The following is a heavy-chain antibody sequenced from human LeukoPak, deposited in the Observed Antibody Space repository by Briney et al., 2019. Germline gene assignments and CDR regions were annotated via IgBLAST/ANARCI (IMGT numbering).Heavy chain of an antibody. J-gene: IGHJ5*02. CDR2: INHSGST. CDR3: ARGASSSWYFIAWFDP. D-gene: IGHD6-13*01. Sequence: SETLSLTCAVYGGSFSGYYWSWIRQPPGKGLEWIGEINHSGSTNYNPSLKSRVTISVDTSKNQFSLQLNSVTPEDTAVYYCARGASSSWYFIAWFDPWGQGTLVTVSS. V-gene: IGHV4-34*01. CDR1: GGSFSGYY.